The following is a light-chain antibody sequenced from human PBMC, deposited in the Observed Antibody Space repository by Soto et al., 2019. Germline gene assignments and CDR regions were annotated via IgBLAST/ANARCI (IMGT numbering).Light chain of an antibody. CDR3: QQYNSYWWT. CDR2: AAS. CDR1: QSISSW. V-gene: IGKV1-5*01. J-gene: IGKJ1*01. Sequence: DIQMTQSPSTLSASVGDRVTITCRASQSISSWLAWYQQKPGKAPKLLIYAASSLESGVPSRFSGSGSGTEFTLTISSLQPDDFATYYCQQYNSYWWTFRRGTKVEIK.